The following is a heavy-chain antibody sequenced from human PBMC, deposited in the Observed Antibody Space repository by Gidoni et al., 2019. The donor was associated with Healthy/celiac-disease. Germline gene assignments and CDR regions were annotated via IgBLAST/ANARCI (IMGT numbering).Heavy chain of an antibody. V-gene: IGHV4-4*07. Sequence: QVQLQESGPGLVKPSETLSLTCTVSGGSISSYYWSWIRQPAGKGLEWIGRIYTSGSTNYNPSLKSRVTMSVDTSKNQFSLKLSSVTAADTAVYYCARCYGGNSEGYDYYYMDVWGKGTTVTVSS. CDR1: GGSISSYY. D-gene: IGHD2-21*02. CDR3: ARCYGGNSEGYDYYYMDV. J-gene: IGHJ6*03. CDR2: IYTSGST.